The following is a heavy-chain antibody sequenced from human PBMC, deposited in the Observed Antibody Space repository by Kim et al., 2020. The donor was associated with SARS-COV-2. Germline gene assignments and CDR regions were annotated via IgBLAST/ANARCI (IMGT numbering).Heavy chain of an antibody. D-gene: IGHD2-2*02. CDR1: GGSISSSSYY. J-gene: IGHJ5*02. CDR2: IYYSGST. Sequence: SETLSLTCTVSGGSISSSSYYWGWIRQPPGKGLECIGSIYYSGSTYYNPSLKSRVTISVDTSKNQFSLKLSSVTAADTSVYYCARRKYPDWFDPWGQGTLVTVS. CDR3: ARRKYPDWFDP. V-gene: IGHV4-39*01.